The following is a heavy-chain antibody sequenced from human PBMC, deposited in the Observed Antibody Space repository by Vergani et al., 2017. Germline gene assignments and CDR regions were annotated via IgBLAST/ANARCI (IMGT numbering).Heavy chain of an antibody. V-gene: IGHV1-24*01. Sequence: QVQLVQSGAQVKKPGASVKVSCKVSGYTLTELSMHWVRQAPGKGLEWMGGFDPEDGETIYAQKFQGRVTMTEDTSTDTAYMELSSLRSEDTAVYYCATGLSQGITMIAVVIPQFDYWGQGTLVTVAS. J-gene: IGHJ4*02. CDR3: ATGLSQGITMIAVVIPQFDY. CDR2: FDPEDGET. D-gene: IGHD3-22*01. CDR1: GYTLTELS.